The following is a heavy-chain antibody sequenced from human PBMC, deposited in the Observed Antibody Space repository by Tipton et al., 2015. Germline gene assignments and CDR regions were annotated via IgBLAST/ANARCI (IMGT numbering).Heavy chain of an antibody. D-gene: IGHD1-26*01. CDR3: VRRARRVGSHSYPYYFDY. V-gene: IGHV5-51*01. J-gene: IGHJ4*02. CDR2: IYPGDSET. CDR1: GYILTSFW. Sequence: QLVQSGAEVKKPGESLKISCKGSGYILTSFWIGWVRQMPGKGLEWMGTIYPGDSETRYTPSFQGQVTISADKSITTAYLQWRSLKASDTAMYYCVRRARRVGSHSYPYYFDYWGQGTLVPVSS.